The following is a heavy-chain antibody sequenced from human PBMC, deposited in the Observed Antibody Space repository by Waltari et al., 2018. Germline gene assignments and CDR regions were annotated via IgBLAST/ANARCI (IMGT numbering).Heavy chain of an antibody. CDR3: ARDTGGGCFGV. V-gene: IGHV4-59*01. CDR2: MSYSGNS. Sequence: VQLQASGPGLVKPSETLSLTCSVSGSSTSLFAWAWLRQPPWKRLEWIGHMSYSGNSKYYPSLSGRVAIALDKSRDLVTLTLTSVTAAETACYYGARDTGGGCFGVWGRGTPVTVAS. CDR1: GSSTSLFA. D-gene: IGHD3-10*01. J-gene: IGHJ2*01.